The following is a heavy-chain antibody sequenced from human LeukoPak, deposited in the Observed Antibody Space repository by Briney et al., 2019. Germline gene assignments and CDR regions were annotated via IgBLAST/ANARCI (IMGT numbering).Heavy chain of an antibody. J-gene: IGHJ4*02. D-gene: IGHD3-22*01. CDR3: ARGAYDSSGYTSEFDY. Sequence: GASVKVSCKASGFTFTSSAMQWVRQARGQRLEWIGWIVVGSGNTNYAQKFQERVTITRDMSTSTAYMELSSLRSEDTAVYYCARGAYDSSGYTSEFDYWGQGTLVTVSS. V-gene: IGHV1-58*02. CDR1: GFTFTSSA. CDR2: IVVGSGNT.